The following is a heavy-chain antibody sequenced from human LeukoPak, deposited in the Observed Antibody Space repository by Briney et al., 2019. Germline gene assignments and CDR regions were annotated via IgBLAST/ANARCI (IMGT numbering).Heavy chain of an antibody. J-gene: IGHJ4*02. CDR3: AKERYTYGSDPYFDY. CDR2: ISYDGNNK. Sequence: GRSLRLSCAASGFTFSSYGMHWVRQAPGKGLEWVAVISYDGNNKYYADSVKGRFTISRDNSKNTLYLQMNSLRAEDTAVYYCAKERYTYGSDPYFDYWGQGTLVTVSS. V-gene: IGHV3-30*18. CDR1: GFTFSSYG. D-gene: IGHD5-18*01.